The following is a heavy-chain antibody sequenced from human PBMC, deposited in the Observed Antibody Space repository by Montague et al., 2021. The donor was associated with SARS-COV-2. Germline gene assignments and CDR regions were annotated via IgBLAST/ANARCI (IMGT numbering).Heavy chain of an antibody. CDR3: AGSNWSSGSYYQLDY. V-gene: IGHV3-53*04. CDR2: IYSGGST. J-gene: IGHJ4*02. Sequence: SLRLSCAASGFTVSSNYTSWVRQAPGKGLEWVSVIYSGGSTYYADSVKGRFTISRHNSKNTLYLQMNSLRAEDTAVYYCAGSNWSSGSYYQLDYWGQGTLVTVSS. D-gene: IGHD3-10*01. CDR1: GFTVSSNY.